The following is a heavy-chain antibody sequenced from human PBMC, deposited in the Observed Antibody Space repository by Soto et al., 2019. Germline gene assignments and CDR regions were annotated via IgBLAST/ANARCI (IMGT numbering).Heavy chain of an antibody. CDR3: ARDRGHSSGWTGFDY. J-gene: IGHJ4*02. D-gene: IGHD6-19*01. Sequence: QVQLQESGPGLVKPSGPLSLTCAVSDGSISSSNWWSWVRQPPGKGLEWIGEIYHSGSTNYNPSLKSRVTISVDKSNNQFSLKLTSVTAADTAVYYCARDRGHSSGWTGFDYWGQGTLVTVSS. CDR2: IYHSGST. V-gene: IGHV4-4*02. CDR1: DGSISSSNW.